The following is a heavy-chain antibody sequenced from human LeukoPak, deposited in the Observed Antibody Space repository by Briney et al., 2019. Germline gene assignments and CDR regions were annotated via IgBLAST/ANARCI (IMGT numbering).Heavy chain of an antibody. CDR1: GGSISSFY. Sequence: PSETLSLTCTVSGGSISSFYWSWIRQPPGKGLEWIGYIYYTGSTNYNSSLKSRVTISVDTSKNQFSLKLTSVTAADTAIYYCARESNYGDYAYWGQGTLVTVSS. D-gene: IGHD4-17*01. CDR3: ARESNYGDYAY. CDR2: IYYTGST. V-gene: IGHV4-59*12. J-gene: IGHJ4*02.